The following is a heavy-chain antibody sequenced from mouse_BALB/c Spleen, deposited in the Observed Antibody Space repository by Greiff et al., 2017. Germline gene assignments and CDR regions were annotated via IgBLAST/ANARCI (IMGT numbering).Heavy chain of an antibody. CDR3: AKGSTGSSPLGY. Sequence: QVQLKESGAELVRPGVSVKISCKGSGYTFTDYAMHWVKQSHAKSLEWIGVISTYYGDASYNQKFKGKATMTVDKSSSTAYMELARLTSEDSAIYYCAKGSTGSSPLGYWGQGTTLTVSS. V-gene: IGHV1S137*01. CDR1: GYTFTDYA. CDR2: ISTYYGDA. J-gene: IGHJ2*01. D-gene: IGHD4-1*02.